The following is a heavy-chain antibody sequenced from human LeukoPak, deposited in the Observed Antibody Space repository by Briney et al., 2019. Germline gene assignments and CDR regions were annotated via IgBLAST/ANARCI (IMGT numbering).Heavy chain of an antibody. CDR3: ARALSNHYYDSSGSDAFDI. V-gene: IGHV4-59*01. Sequence: SETLSLTCTVSGGPISSYYWSWIRQPPGKGLEWIGYIYYSGSTNYNPSLKSRVTISVDTSKNQFSLKLSSVTAADTAVYYCARALSNHYYDSSGSDAFDIWGQGTMVTVSS. CDR2: IYYSGST. J-gene: IGHJ3*02. CDR1: GGPISSYY. D-gene: IGHD3-22*01.